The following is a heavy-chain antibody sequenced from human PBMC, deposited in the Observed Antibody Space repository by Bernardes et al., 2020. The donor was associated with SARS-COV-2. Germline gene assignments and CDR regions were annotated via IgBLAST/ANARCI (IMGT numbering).Heavy chain of an antibody. D-gene: IGHD3-10*01. CDR3: ASLRFGEGPLSYYYYGMDV. CDR1: GGSISSGGYY. V-gene: IGHV4-31*03. CDR2: IYYSGST. J-gene: IGHJ6*02. Sequence: SETLSLTCTVSGGSISSGGYYWSWIRQHPGKGLEWIGYIYYSGSTYYNPSLKSRVTISVDTSKNQFSLKLSSVTAADTAVYYCASLRFGEGPLSYYYYGMDVWGQGTTVTVSS.